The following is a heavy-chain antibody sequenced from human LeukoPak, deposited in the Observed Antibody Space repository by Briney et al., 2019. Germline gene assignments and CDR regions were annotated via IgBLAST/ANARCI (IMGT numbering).Heavy chain of an antibody. Sequence: SGGSLRLSCAASGFTFSSYWMSWVRQAPGKGLEWVANIKQDGSEKYYVDSVKGRFTISRDNAKNSLYLQMNSLRAEDTAVYYCLCRMATIQGAGAFDIWGQGTMVTVSS. D-gene: IGHD5-24*01. CDR2: IKQDGSEK. CDR1: GFTFSSYW. J-gene: IGHJ3*02. CDR3: LCRMATIQGAGAFDI. V-gene: IGHV3-7*01.